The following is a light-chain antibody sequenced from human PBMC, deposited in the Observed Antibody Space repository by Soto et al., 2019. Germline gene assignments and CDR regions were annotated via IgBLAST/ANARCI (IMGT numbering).Light chain of an antibody. CDR2: GAS. CDR3: QQYNNWPPLT. J-gene: IGKJ4*01. Sequence: EIVMTQSPATLSVSPGERATLSCRASQSVNSNLAWYQQKPGQAPRLLIYGASTSATGIPARFSGSGSGTEFTLTISSLQSEDFVVYYCQQYNNWPPLTFGGGTKVEIK. CDR1: QSVNSN. V-gene: IGKV3-15*01.